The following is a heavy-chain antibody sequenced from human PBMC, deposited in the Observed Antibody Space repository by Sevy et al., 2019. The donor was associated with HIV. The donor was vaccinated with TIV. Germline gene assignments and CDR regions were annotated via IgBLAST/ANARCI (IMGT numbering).Heavy chain of an antibody. D-gene: IGHD2-15*01. J-gene: IGHJ5*02. CDR1: DDSVTSSPHY. V-gene: IGHV4-61*01. Sequence: SETLSLTCIVSDDSVTSSPHYWTWIRQPPGKGLEWIAYIYYAGNTNYNPSLRDRVTISVDISKNQFSLKLSSVTAADTAVYYCARVVGESCSGGTCSGWFDPWGQGTQVTVSS. CDR3: ARVVGESCSGGTCSGWFDP. CDR2: IYYAGNT.